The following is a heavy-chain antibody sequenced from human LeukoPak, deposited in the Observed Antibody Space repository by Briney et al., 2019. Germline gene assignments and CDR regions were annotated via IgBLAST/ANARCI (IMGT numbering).Heavy chain of an antibody. CDR1: GGSMSPYH. CDR2: IYYSGST. CDR3: ARHGGGADASDI. D-gene: IGHD3-16*01. Sequence: SETLSLTCTVSGGSMSPYHWGWIRQPPGKGLEWTGYIYYSGSTNYNPSLKSRVSISVDTSNNQISLRLSSVTAADTAVYYCARHGGGADASDIRGQGTMVTVSS. V-gene: IGHV4-59*08. J-gene: IGHJ3*02.